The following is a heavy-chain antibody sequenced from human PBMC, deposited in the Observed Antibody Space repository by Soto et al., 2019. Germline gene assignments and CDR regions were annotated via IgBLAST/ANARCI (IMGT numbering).Heavy chain of an antibody. V-gene: IGHV1-18*01. CDR2: ISAHNGNT. D-gene: IGHD1-1*01. CDR3: ARGRYGDY. CDR1: GYGFTTYG. Sequence: QVHLVQSGAEVKKPGASVKVSCKGSGYGFTTYGITWVRQAPGQGLEWMAWISAHNGNTNNAQKLQGRVTVTRDTSTSTSYMELRSLRSDDTAVYSFARGRYGDYWGQGALVTVSS. J-gene: IGHJ4*02.